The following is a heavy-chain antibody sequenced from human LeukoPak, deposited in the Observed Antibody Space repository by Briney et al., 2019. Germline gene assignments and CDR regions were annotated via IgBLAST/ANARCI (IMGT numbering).Heavy chain of an antibody. CDR3: AKWGDFDILTGYYVSDF. J-gene: IGHJ4*02. V-gene: IGHV3-23*01. D-gene: IGHD3-9*01. CDR1: GFTFSNYA. Sequence: GGSLRLSCVASGFTFSNYAMSWVHQAPGKRLEWVSAVTGSGGSTYYADSVKGRFTISRDNSRNTLFLQMNSLRAEDTAIYYCAKWGDFDILTGYYVSDFWGQGTLVTVSS. CDR2: VTGSGGST.